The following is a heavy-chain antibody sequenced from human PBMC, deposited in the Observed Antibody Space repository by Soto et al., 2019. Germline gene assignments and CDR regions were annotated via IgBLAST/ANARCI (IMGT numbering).Heavy chain of an antibody. D-gene: IGHD6-19*01. CDR2: IYYSGST. Sequence: SETLSLTCTVSGGSISSSSYYWGWIRQPPGKGLEWIGSIYYSGSTYYNPSLKSRVTISVDTSKNQFCLRLSSVTAADTAVYYCARQTMRDSSGWPTDAFDIWGQGTIFTVSS. J-gene: IGHJ3*02. CDR1: GGSISSSSYY. CDR3: ARQTMRDSSGWPTDAFDI. V-gene: IGHV4-39*01.